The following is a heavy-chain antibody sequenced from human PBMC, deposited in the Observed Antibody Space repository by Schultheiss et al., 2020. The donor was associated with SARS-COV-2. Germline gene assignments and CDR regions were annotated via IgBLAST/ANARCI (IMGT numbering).Heavy chain of an antibody. D-gene: IGHD6-19*01. CDR1: GFTFDDYA. J-gene: IGHJ5*02. CDR2: ISWNSGSI. V-gene: IGHV3-9*01. CDR3: AKVAVAGSNWFDP. Sequence: GGSLRLSCTASGFTFDDYAMHWVRQAPGKGLEWVSGISWNSGSIGYADSVKGRFTISRDNAKNSLYLQMNSLRAEDTALYYCAKVAVAGSNWFDPWGQGTLVTVS.